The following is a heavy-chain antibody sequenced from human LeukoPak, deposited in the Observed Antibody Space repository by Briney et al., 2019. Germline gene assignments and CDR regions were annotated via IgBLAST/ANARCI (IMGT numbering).Heavy chain of an antibody. CDR3: ARGYSSSWNYFDY. J-gene: IGHJ4*02. V-gene: IGHV4-59*01. CDR1: GGSISNYW. CDR2: VFDSEGT. D-gene: IGHD6-13*01. Sequence: SETLSLTCTVSGGSISNYWWSWIRQPPGKGLEWIGYVFDSEGTNYNHTLKSRVTISVDTYKKQFYMKLSSVTAADTAVYYCARGYSSSWNYFDYWGQGTLVTVSS.